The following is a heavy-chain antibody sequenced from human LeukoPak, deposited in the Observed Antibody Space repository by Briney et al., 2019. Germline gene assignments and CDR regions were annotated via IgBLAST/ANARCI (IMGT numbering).Heavy chain of an antibody. CDR1: GGSISSYY. CDR2: IYYSGST. Sequence: SSETLSLTCTVSGGSISSYYWSWIRQPPGKGLEWIGYIYYSGSTNYNPSLKSRVTISVDTSKNRFSLKLSSVTAADTAVYYCARDSRRDYDILTGYYYYGMDVWGQGTTVTVSS. J-gene: IGHJ6*02. CDR3: ARDSRRDYDILTGYYYYGMDV. V-gene: IGHV4-59*01. D-gene: IGHD3-9*01.